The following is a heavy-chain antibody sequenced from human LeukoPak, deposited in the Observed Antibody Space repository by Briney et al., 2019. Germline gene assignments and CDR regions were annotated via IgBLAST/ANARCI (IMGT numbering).Heavy chain of an antibody. V-gene: IGHV3-48*04. J-gene: IGHJ4*02. CDR3: ARGLPATLLDY. D-gene: IGHD2-2*01. CDR1: GFTFSSLG. CDR2: ISSSDTTI. Sequence: GGSLRLSCSASGFTFSSLGMHWIRQAPGKGLEWVSYISSSDTTIYYADSVKGRFTISRDNAKNSLYLQMNSLRVEDTAVYYCARGLPATLLDYWGQGTLVTVSS.